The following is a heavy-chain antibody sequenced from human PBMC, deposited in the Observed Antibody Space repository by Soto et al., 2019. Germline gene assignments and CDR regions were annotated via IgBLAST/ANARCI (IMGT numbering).Heavy chain of an antibody. Sequence: QVQLQQWGAGLLKPSETLSLTCAVYGGSFSGYYWSWIRQPPGKGLEWIGEINHSGSTNYNPSLKSRVTISVDTSKNQFSLKLSSGTAADTAVYYCARGDGSGWKEWYFGYWGQGTLVTVSS. CDR3: ARGDGSGWKEWYFGY. J-gene: IGHJ4*02. D-gene: IGHD6-19*01. CDR2: INHSGST. V-gene: IGHV4-34*01. CDR1: GGSFSGYY.